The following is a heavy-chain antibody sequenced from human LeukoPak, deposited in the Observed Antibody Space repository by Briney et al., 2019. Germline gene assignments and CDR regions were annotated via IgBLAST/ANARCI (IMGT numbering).Heavy chain of an antibody. J-gene: IGHJ5*01. CDR1: EFTFSYYY. D-gene: IGHD3-9*01. V-gene: IGHV3-7*03. Sequence: GGSLRLSCVGSEFTFSYYYMTWVRQAPGKGPQWVANIKQDGTEKYYVDSVKGRFTISRDNAENSVFLQMNNLRAEDTAVYYCARASFDILTGLPAWFDFWGQGTLVIVSS. CDR3: ARASFDILTGLPAWFDF. CDR2: IKQDGTEK.